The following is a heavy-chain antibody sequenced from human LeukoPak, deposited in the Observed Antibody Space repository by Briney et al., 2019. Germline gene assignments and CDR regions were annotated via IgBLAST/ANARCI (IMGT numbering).Heavy chain of an antibody. CDR1: GFTFSSYG. D-gene: IGHD3-16*01. CDR3: ASDQGGVAD. CDR2: IRYDGSSE. V-gene: IGHV3-30*02. Sequence: PGGSLRLSCAASGFTFSSYGMHWVRQAPGKGLEWVAFIRYDGSSEYYADSVNGRFTISRDNAKNSLYLQMNSLRAEDTAVYYCASDQGGVADWGQGTLVTV. J-gene: IGHJ4*02.